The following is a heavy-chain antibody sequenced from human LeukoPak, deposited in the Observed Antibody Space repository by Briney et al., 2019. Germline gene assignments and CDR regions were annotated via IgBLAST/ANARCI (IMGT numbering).Heavy chain of an antibody. CDR2: ISGSGGST. Sequence: GGSLRLSCAASGFTFSSYAMSWVRQAPGKGLEWVSAISGSGGSTYYADSVKGRFTISRDNSKNTLYLQMNSLRAEDTAVYYCAKERYYDFWSGYDGNLDYWGQGTLVTVSS. CDR1: GFTFSSYA. V-gene: IGHV3-23*01. J-gene: IGHJ4*02. D-gene: IGHD3-3*01. CDR3: AKERYYDFWSGYDGNLDY.